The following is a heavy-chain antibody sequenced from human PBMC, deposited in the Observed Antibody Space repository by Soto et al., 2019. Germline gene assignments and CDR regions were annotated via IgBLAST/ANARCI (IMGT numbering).Heavy chain of an antibody. CDR1: GGTFSSYA. J-gene: IGHJ5*02. CDR2: IIPIFGTA. CDR3: ASTDYYGSGTDKAVNWFDP. Sequence: SVKVSCKASGGTFSSYAISWVRQAPGQGXEWMGGIIPIFGTANYAQKFQGRVTITADESTSTAYMELSSLRSEDTAVYYCASTDYYGSGTDKAVNWFDPWGQGSLVTVSS. D-gene: IGHD3-10*01. V-gene: IGHV1-69*13.